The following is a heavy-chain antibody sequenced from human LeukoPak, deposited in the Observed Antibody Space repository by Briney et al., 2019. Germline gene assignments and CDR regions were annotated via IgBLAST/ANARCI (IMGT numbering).Heavy chain of an antibody. D-gene: IGHD2/OR15-2a*01. Sequence: ASVKVSCRASGYTFTSYDINWVRQATGQGLEWMGWMNPNSGNTGYAQKFQGRVTMTRNTSISTAYMELSSLRSEDTAVYYCARAFPSPEENWFDPWGQGTLVTVSS. CDR2: MNPNSGNT. J-gene: IGHJ5*02. CDR1: GYTFTSYD. V-gene: IGHV1-8*01. CDR3: ARAFPSPEENWFDP.